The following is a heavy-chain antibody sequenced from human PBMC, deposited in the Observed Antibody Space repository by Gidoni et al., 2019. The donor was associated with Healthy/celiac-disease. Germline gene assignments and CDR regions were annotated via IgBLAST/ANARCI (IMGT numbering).Heavy chain of an antibody. J-gene: IGHJ6*02. CDR2: INSDGSST. CDR1: GFTFSSYW. D-gene: IGHD3-22*01. Sequence: EVQLVESGGGVVQPGGSLRLSCAAFGFTFSSYWMHWVRQAPGKGLVWVSRINSDGSSTSYADSVKGRFTISRDNAKNTLYLQMNSLRAEDTAVYYCAREAHYYDSSGYYYPGGMDVWGQGTTVTVSS. CDR3: AREAHYYDSSGYYYPGGMDV. V-gene: IGHV3-74*01.